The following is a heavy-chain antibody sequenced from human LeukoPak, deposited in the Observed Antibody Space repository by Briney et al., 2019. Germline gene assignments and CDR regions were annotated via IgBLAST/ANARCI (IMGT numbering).Heavy chain of an antibody. CDR3: ARHLPGNIAPTTIDY. CDR2: IYPGDSDT. V-gene: IGHV5-51*01. J-gene: IGHJ4*02. Sequence: GESLKISCKGSGYSFTIYWIGWVRQMPGKGLEWMGIIYPGDSDTRYSPSFQGQVTISADKSISTAYLQWSSLKASDTATYYCARHLPGNIAPTTIDYWGQGTLVTVSS. D-gene: IGHD6-13*01. CDR1: GYSFTIYW.